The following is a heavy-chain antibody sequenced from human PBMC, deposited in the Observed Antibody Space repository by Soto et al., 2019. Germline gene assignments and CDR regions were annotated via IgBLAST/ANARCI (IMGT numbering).Heavy chain of an antibody. CDR2: ISGSGGST. CDR3: ARASFYYDSSEIPYYFDY. Sequence: GGSLRLSCAASGFTFSSYAMSWVRQAPGKGLEWVSAISGSGGSTYYADSVKGRFTISRDNSKNTLYLQMNSLRAEDTAVYYCARASFYYDSSEIPYYFDYWGQGTLVTVSS. V-gene: IGHV3-23*01. CDR1: GFTFSSYA. D-gene: IGHD3-22*01. J-gene: IGHJ4*02.